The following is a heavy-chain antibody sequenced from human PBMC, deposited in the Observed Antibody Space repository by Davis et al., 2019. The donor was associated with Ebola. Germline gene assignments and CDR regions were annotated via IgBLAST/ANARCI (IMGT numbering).Heavy chain of an antibody. CDR3: ARDVVVRGDQARYYYYYYMDV. J-gene: IGHJ6*03. V-gene: IGHV4-59*01. CDR2: IYYSGST. Sequence: SETLSLTCTVSGGSISSYYWSWIRQPPGKGLEWIGYIYYSGSTNYNPSLKSRVTISVDTSKNQFSLKLSSVTAADTAVYYCARDVVVRGDQARYYYYYYMDVWGKGTTVTVSS. D-gene: IGHD3-10*01. CDR1: GGSISSYY.